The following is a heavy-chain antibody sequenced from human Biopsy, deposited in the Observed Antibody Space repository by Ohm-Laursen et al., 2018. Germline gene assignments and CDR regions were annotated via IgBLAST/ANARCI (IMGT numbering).Heavy chain of an antibody. D-gene: IGHD2-8*01. CDR1: GSSFTGDN. V-gene: IGHV3-21*01. CDR2: ISRDSSHI. J-gene: IGHJ6*02. CDR3: ARDDGVYARRSGMDV. Sequence: SLTLSRTASGSSFTGDNAYWVCQAPGTGQELVSFISRDSSHIYDADSVKRRFTISRDNAKRSLYLQMNSLRADDTAIYYCARDDGVYARRSGMDVWGQGTTVTVSS.